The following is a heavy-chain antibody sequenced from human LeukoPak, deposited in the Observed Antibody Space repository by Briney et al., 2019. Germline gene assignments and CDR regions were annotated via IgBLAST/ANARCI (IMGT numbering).Heavy chain of an antibody. J-gene: IGHJ6*03. Sequence: SETLSLTCTVSGASISNYYWTWIRQPPGKGLEWIGYIYYSGSTNYRPSLKSRVTISVDTSKNQVSLRLRSVTAADTAVYYCARDWGVSARPGYMDVWGKGTTVTVSS. CDR3: ARDWGVSARPGYMDV. CDR2: IYYSGST. V-gene: IGHV4-59*01. CDR1: GASISNYY. D-gene: IGHD6-6*01.